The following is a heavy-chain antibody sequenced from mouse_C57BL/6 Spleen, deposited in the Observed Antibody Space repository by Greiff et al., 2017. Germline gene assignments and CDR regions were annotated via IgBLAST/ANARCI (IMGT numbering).Heavy chain of an antibody. CDR3: ARYGNSVAVDY. CDR1: GYTFTSYW. Sequence: VQLQQSGAELVMPGASVKLSCKASGYTFTSYWMPWVKQRPGHGLEWIGEIDPSDSYTNYNQKFKGKSTLTVDKSSSTAYMQLSSLTSEDSAVYYCARYGNSVAVDYWGQGTSLTVSS. D-gene: IGHD1-1*02. V-gene: IGHV1-69*01. J-gene: IGHJ2*02. CDR2: IDPSDSYT.